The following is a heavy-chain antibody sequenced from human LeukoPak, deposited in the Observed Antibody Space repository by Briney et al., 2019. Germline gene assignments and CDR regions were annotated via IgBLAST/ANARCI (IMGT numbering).Heavy chain of an antibody. CDR2: ISSSSSYI. CDR3: ARVLNRDHITLFGVVYSSPSYY. V-gene: IGHV3-21*01. D-gene: IGHD3-3*01. Sequence: PGGSLRLSCAASGFTFSSYSMNWVRQAPGKGLEWVSSISSSSSYIYYADSVKGRFTISRDNAKNSLYLQMNSLRAEDTAVYYCARVLNRDHITLFGVVYSSPSYYWGQGTLVTVSS. CDR1: GFTFSSYS. J-gene: IGHJ4*02.